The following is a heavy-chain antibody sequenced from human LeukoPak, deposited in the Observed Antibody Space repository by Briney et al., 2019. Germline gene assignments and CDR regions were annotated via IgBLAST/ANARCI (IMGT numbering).Heavy chain of an antibody. Sequence: PGGSLRLSCAASGFTFSSYAMSWVRQAPGKGLEWVSGISDSGGSTYYADSVKGRLTISRHNSKNTLYLQMNSLRAADTPVYYCAKAAPTVLTLFGYSGQGTPATVPS. CDR3: AKAAPTVLTLFGY. CDR1: GFTFSSYA. CDR2: ISDSGGST. J-gene: IGHJ4*02. D-gene: IGHD4-23*01. V-gene: IGHV3-23*01.